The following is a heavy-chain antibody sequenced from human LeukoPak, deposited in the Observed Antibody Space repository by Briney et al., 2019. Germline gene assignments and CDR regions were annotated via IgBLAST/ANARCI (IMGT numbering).Heavy chain of an antibody. CDR3: ARDCSRTSCYTRFDY. V-gene: IGHV1-8*01. CDR1: GYTFTSYD. CDR2: MNPNSGNT. Sequence: GASVKVSCKASGYTFTSYDINWVRQATGQGLEWMGWMNPNSGNTGYAQKFQGRVTITRDTSISTAYMELSGPRSEDTAVYFCARDCSRTSCYTRFDYWGQGTLVTVSS. D-gene: IGHD2-2*02. J-gene: IGHJ4*02.